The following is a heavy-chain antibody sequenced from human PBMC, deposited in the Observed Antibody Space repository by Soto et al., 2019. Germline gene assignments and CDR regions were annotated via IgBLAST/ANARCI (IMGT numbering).Heavy chain of an antibody. CDR1: GFTFDDYA. Sequence: EVQLVESGGGLVQPGRSLRLSCAASGFTFDDYAIHWVRQVPGKGLEWVSGISWNSGRIGYADSVKGRFTISRDDAKNSLYLQMNSLRAEDTALYYCAKGAITIFGVVSAHFDYWGQGTLVTVSS. D-gene: IGHD3-3*01. V-gene: IGHV3-9*01. J-gene: IGHJ4*02. CDR2: ISWNSGRI. CDR3: AKGAITIFGVVSAHFDY.